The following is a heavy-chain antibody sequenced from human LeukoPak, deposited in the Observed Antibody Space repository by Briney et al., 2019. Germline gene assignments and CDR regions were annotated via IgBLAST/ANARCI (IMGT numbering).Heavy chain of an antibody. V-gene: IGHV3-23*01. Sequence: GGSLRLSCAASGFIFSNYAMAWVRQAPGKGLEWVSAFTGSGGRTYYADSVKGRFTISRDNSKNTLYLQMNSLRAEDTALYYCAKDLGEQYSSSWYYFDYWGQGTLVTVSS. CDR1: GFIFSNYA. CDR3: AKDLGEQYSSSWYYFDY. J-gene: IGHJ4*02. CDR2: FTGSGGRT. D-gene: IGHD6-13*01.